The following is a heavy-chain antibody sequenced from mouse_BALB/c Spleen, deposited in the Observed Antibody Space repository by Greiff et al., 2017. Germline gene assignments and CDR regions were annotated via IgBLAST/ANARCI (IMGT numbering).Heavy chain of an antibody. V-gene: IGHV1-20*02. CDR1: GYSFTGYF. D-gene: IGHD1-1*01. J-gene: IGHJ4*01. CDR2: INPYNGDT. Sequence: EVKLMESGPELVKPGASVKISCKASGYSFTGYFMNWVMQSHGKSLEWIGRINPYNGDTFYNQKFKGKATLTVDKSSSTAHMELRSLASEDSAVYYCARTPITTALYAMDYWGQGTSVTVSS. CDR3: ARTPITTALYAMDY.